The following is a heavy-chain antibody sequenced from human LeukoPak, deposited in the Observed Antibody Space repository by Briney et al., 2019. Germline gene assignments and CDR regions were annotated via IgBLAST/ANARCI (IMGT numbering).Heavy chain of an antibody. CDR2: ISGSGGST. V-gene: IGHV3-23*01. D-gene: IGHD2-2*01. Sequence: SGGSLRLSCAATGFTFGSYAMSWVRQAPGKGLEWVSAISGSGGSTYYADSVKGRFTISRDNSKNTLYLQMNSLRADDTALYYCAKDCTSTNCYVDYWGQGTLVTVSS. CDR1: GFTFGSYA. J-gene: IGHJ4*02. CDR3: AKDCTSTNCYVDY.